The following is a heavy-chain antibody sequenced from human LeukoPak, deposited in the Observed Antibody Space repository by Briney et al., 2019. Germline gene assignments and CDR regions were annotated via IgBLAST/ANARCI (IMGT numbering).Heavy chain of an antibody. CDR3: ARGGASVFDI. CDR1: GFTFSNYW. J-gene: IGHJ3*02. V-gene: IGHV3-74*01. Sequence: GGSLRLSCAASGFTFSNYWMTWVRQAPGKGLVWLSLIVNDGTITTYAHSVKGRFTISRDNAKNTMYLQMSSLRAEDTAVYYCARGGASVFDIWGQGTMVTVSS. CDR2: IVNDGTIT. D-gene: IGHD4-17*01.